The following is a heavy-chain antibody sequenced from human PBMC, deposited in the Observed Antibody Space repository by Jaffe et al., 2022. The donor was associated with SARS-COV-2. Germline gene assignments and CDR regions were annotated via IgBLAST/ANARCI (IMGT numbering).Heavy chain of an antibody. CDR1: GGSISSGSYY. J-gene: IGHJ3*02. V-gene: IGHV4-61*02. D-gene: IGHD1-26*01. CDR3: ARVVGSTLGGLADAFDI. Sequence: QVQLQESGPGLVKPSQTLSLTCTVSGGSISSGSYYWSWIRQPAGKGLEWIGRIYTSGNTNYNPSLKSRVTISVDTSKNQFSLKLSSVTAADTAVYYCARVVGSTLGGLADAFDIWGQGTMVTVSS. CDR2: IYTSGNT.